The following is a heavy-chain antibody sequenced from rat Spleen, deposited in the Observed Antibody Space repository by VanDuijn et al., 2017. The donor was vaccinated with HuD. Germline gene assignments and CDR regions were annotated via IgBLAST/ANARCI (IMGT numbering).Heavy chain of an antibody. J-gene: IGHJ4*01. CDR2: ISTGGGST. V-gene: IGHV5-27*01. CDR3: TTLAVQWPYYYVMDA. CDR1: GFTFSNYY. D-gene: IGHD1-1*01. Sequence: EVQLVESGGGLVQPGRSLKLSCAASGFTFSNYYMAWVRQAPTKGLEWVAYISTGGGSTYYRDSVKGRFTISRDNAKSTLYLQMDSLRSEDTATYYCTTLAVQWPYYYVMDAWGQGASVTVSS.